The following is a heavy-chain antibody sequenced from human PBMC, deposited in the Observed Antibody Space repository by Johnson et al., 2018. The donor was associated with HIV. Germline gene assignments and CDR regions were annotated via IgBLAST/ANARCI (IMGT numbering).Heavy chain of an antibody. CDR1: GFTFSRYW. CDR3: ARGEGSGWHLAGAFDI. D-gene: IGHD6-19*01. CDR2: IKQDGSEK. Sequence: VQLVESGGGVVQPGRSLRLSCAASGFTFSRYWMSWVRQAPGKGLEWVANIKQDGSEKYYVDSVKGRFTISRDNSKNTLYLQMNSLRAEDTAVDYCARGEGSGWHLAGAFDIWGQGTMVTVSS. V-gene: IGHV3-7*01. J-gene: IGHJ3*02.